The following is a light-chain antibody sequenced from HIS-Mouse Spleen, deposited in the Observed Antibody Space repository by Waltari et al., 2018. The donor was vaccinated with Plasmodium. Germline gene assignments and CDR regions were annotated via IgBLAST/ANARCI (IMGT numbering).Light chain of an antibody. CDR3: QQYNNWSFT. V-gene: IGKV3-15*01. J-gene: IGKJ3*01. CDR2: GAS. CDR1: QSVSSN. Sequence: EIVITLSPATLSVSPGERATLSRRDSQSVSSNLAWYQQKPGQPPRLLIYGASTRATGIPARFSGSGSGTEFTLTISSLQSEDFAVYYCQQYNNWSFTFGPGTKVDIK.